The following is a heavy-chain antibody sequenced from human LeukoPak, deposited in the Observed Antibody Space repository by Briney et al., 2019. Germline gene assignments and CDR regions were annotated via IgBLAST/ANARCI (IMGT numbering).Heavy chain of an antibody. CDR3: ARDRGSRIAVAGTGAFDI. J-gene: IGHJ3*02. D-gene: IGHD6-19*01. CDR2: INSDGSST. V-gene: IGHV3-74*01. Sequence: PGGSLRLSCAASGFTFSSYATSWVRQAPGKGPVWVSRINSDGSSTSYADSVKGRFTISRDNAKNTLYLQMNSLRAEDTAVYYCARDRGSRIAVAGTGAFDIWGQGTMVTVSS. CDR1: GFTFSSYA.